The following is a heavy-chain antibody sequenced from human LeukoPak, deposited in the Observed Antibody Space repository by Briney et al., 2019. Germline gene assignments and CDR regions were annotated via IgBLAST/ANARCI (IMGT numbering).Heavy chain of an antibody. Sequence: GGSLRLSCAASGFTSSTYGMHWVRQAPGKRLEWVAVTWYDGSYKYYGDSVKGRFTISRDNSKNTLYLQMASLRVEDTAVYYCARQFDGSHPNAFDIWGQGTMVTVSS. CDR3: ARQFDGSHPNAFDI. V-gene: IGHV3-33*01. CDR1: GFTSSTYG. J-gene: IGHJ3*02. CDR2: TWYDGSYK. D-gene: IGHD1-26*01.